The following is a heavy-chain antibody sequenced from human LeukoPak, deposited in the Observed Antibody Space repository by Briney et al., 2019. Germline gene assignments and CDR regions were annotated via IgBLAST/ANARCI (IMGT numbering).Heavy chain of an antibody. V-gene: IGHV3-7*01. J-gene: IGHJ4*02. CDR1: GFTFSSSW. Sequence: GGSLRLSCAASGFTFSSSWMSWVRQAPGKGLEWVANISPDGSETNYVDSVKGRFTISRDNAKNSLYLQMNSLRAEDTAVYYCARSRVPDSWGQGTLVIVSS. CDR2: ISPDGSET. CDR3: ARSRVPDS.